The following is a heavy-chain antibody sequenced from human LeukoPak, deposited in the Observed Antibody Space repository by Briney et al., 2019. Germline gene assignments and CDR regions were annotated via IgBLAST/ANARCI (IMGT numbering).Heavy chain of an antibody. V-gene: IGHV1-69*05. CDR3: ARRQALRGRHRAFDP. J-gene: IGHJ5*02. D-gene: IGHD6-25*01. Sequence: ASVTVSFKASGGTFSNYAVAWVRQAPGQGLEWLGGIIHMFGSAKYAQKFQGRVTIDTDEYTTTVYLDLTSLRSDDTVVYYCARRQALRGRHRAFDPWGQGTLVTVSS. CDR2: IIHMFGSA. CDR1: GGTFSNYA.